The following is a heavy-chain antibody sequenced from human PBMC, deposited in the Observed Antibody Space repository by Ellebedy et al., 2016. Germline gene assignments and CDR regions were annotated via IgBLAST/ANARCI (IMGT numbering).Heavy chain of an antibody. J-gene: IGHJ4*02. V-gene: IGHV3-53*01. CDR2: LYPGVTT. Sequence: GESLKISXAASGFIVSSNYMSWVRQAPGKGLEWVSVLYPGVTTYYTNSVKGRFTISRDNSKNTLFLQMDKLGVDDTAVYYCARVGVYGVSYYFDFWGQGTLVTVSS. CDR3: ARVGVYGVSYYFDF. D-gene: IGHD2/OR15-2a*01. CDR1: GFIVSSNY.